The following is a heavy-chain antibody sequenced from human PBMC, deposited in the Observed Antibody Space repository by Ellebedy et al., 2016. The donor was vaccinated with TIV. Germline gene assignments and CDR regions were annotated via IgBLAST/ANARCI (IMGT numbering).Heavy chain of an antibody. D-gene: IGHD5-18*01. J-gene: IGHJ4*02. Sequence: GGSLRLSCAASGFTFSNYWMTWVRQAPGKGLEWVANMKQDGGEEYYVDSVKGRFIISRDNAKNSLYLQMNGLRAEDTAVYFCVKDGPHGYGYPYYFDFWGQGTLVTVSS. CDR1: GFTFSNYW. V-gene: IGHV3-7*01. CDR3: VKDGPHGYGYPYYFDF. CDR2: MKQDGGEE.